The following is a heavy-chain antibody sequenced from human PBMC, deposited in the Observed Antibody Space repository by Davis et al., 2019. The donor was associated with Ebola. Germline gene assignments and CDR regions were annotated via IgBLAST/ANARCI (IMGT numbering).Heavy chain of an antibody. V-gene: IGHV1-69*04. J-gene: IGHJ6*02. CDR3: ARKGYCSSTSCYYYYYYGMDV. CDR2: IIPILGIA. D-gene: IGHD2-2*01. Sequence: SVKVSCKASGGTFSSYAISWVRQAPGQGLEWMGRIIPILGIANYAQKFQGRVTITADKSTSTAYMELSSLRSEDTAVYYCARKGYCSSTSCYYYYYYGMDVWGQGTTVTVSS. CDR1: GGTFSSYA.